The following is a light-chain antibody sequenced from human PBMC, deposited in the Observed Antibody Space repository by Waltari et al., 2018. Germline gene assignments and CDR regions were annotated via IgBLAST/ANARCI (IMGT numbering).Light chain of an antibody. CDR1: QSVSRN. CDR2: DAS. Sequence: EIVLTQSPGTLSLSPGERATLSCRASQSVSRNLAWYQQKPGEAPRLLIDDASSRATGIPDRFSGSGSGTDFSLTISRLGPEDFAVYYCQKYGTLPATFGQGTKVEVK. CDR3: QKYGTLPAT. V-gene: IGKV3-20*01. J-gene: IGKJ1*01.